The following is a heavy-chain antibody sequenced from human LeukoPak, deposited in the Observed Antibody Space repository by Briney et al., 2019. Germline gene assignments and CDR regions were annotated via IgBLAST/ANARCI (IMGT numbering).Heavy chain of an antibody. D-gene: IGHD1-26*01. V-gene: IGHV1-3*01. CDR2: INAGNGDT. J-gene: IGHJ4*02. CDR1: GYTFTSYA. Sequence: ASVKVSCKASGYTFTSYAMHWVRQAPGQRLEWMGWINAGNGDTKYSQKFQGRVTITRDTSASTAYMELSSLRSEDTAVYYCASLGIVGATRNDYWGQGTLVTVSS. CDR3: ASLGIVGATRNDY.